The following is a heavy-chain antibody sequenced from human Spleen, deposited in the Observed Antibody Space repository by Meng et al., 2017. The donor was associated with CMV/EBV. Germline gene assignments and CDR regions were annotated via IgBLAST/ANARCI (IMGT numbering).Heavy chain of an antibody. CDR2: IIPIFGTA. J-gene: IGHJ6*02. D-gene: IGHD3-22*01. V-gene: IGHV1-69*05. CDR1: GGTFSSYA. CDR3: ARDSHYYDSSGYYYYYGMDV. Sequence: SVKVSCKASGGTFSSYAISWVRQAPGQGLEWMGGIIPIFGTANYAQKFQGRVTITTDESTSTAYMELSSLRSEDTAVYYCARDSHYYDSSGYYYYYGMDVWGQGTTVTVSS.